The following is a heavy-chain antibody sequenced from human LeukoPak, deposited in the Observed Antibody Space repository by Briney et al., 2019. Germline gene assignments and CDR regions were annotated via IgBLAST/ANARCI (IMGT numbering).Heavy chain of an antibody. CDR3: ARDIPQWLEDVGGDY. D-gene: IGHD6-19*01. Sequence: SETLSLTCTVSGGSISSSSYYWGWIRQPPGKGLEWIVSIYYSGSTYYNPSLKSRVTISVDTSKNQFSLKLSSVTAADTAVYYCARDIPQWLEDVGGDYWGQGTLVTVSS. V-gene: IGHV4-39*02. CDR2: IYYSGST. J-gene: IGHJ4*02. CDR1: GGSISSSSYY.